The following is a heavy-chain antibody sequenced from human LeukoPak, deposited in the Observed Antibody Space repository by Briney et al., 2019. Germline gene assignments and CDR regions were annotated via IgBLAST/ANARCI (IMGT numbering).Heavy chain of an antibody. J-gene: IGHJ1*01. CDR1: GYTFTGYY. CDR3: ARGEYGIAAAGTPYFQH. Sequence: ASVKVSCKASGYTFTGYYMHWVRQAPGQGLEWMGLINPNSGGTNYAQKFQGRVTMTRDTSISTAYMELSRLRSDDTAVYYCARGEYGIAAAGTPYFQHWGQGTLVTVSS. D-gene: IGHD6-13*01. CDR2: INPNSGGT. V-gene: IGHV1-2*06.